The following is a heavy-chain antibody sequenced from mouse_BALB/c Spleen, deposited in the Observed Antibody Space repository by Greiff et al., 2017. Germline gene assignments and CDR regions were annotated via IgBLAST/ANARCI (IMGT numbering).Heavy chain of an antibody. D-gene: IGHD1-1*01. J-gene: IGHJ3*01. CDR2: ISNLAYSI. Sequence: EVNVVESGGGLVQPGGSRKLSCAASGFTFSDYGMAWVRQAPGKGPEWVAFISNLAYSIYYADTVTGRFTISRENAKNTLYLEMSSLRSEDTAMYYCAREGVYYGSSSWFAYWGQGTLVTVSA. CDR1: GFTFSDYG. V-gene: IGHV5-15*02. CDR3: AREGVYYGSSSWFAY.